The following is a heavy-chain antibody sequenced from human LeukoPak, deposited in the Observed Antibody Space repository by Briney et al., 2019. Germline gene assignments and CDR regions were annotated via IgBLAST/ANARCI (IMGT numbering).Heavy chain of an antibody. D-gene: IGHD3-10*01. CDR2: ISGSGGST. Sequence: GGSLRLSCAASGFTFSSYAMSWVRQAPGRGLEWVSAISGSGGSTYYADSVKGRFTISRDNSKNTLYLQMNSLRAEDTAVYYCAKVGGFGELFSPDQLLGVPQIDYWGQGTLVTVSS. J-gene: IGHJ4*02. CDR1: GFTFSSYA. V-gene: IGHV3-23*01. CDR3: AKVGGFGELFSPDQLLGVPQIDY.